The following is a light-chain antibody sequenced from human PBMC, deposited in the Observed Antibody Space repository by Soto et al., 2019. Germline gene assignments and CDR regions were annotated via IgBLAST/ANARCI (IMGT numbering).Light chain of an antibody. J-gene: IGLJ2*01. Sequence: QSALTQPASVSGSPGQSIAISCTGSSSDVGIYNYVSWYQQHPGKVPKLIIYEVTNRPSGVSNRFSGSKSGNTASLTISGLQAEDEADYYCSSYTSSSTEVVFGGGTKLTVL. CDR3: SSYTSSSTEVV. CDR2: EVT. V-gene: IGLV2-14*01. CDR1: SSDVGIYNY.